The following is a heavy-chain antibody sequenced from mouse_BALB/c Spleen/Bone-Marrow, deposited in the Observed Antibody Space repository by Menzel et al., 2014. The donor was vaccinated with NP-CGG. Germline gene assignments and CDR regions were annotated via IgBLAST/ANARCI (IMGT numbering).Heavy chain of an antibody. J-gene: IGHJ4*01. CDR3: ARQGTLDY. CDR1: GFTFRDYY. V-gene: IGHV5-12*02. Sequence: DVMLVESGGGLVQPGGSLKLSCATSGFTFRDYYMYWVRQTPEKRLEWVAYISNGGGSTYYPDTVKGRFTISRDNAKNTLYLQMGRLKSEDTAMYYCARQGTLDYWGQGTSVTVSS. CDR2: ISNGGGST.